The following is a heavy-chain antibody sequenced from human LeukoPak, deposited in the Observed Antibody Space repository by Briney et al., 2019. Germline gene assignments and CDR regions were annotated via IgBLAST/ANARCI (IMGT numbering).Heavy chain of an antibody. CDR3: ASALRFLEWWVQYFQH. CDR1: GYTFTSYA. Sequence: GASVKVSCKASGYTFTSYAMHWVRQAPGQRLEWMGWINAGNGNTKYSQKFQGRVTITRDTSASTAYMGLSSLRSEDTAVYYCASALRFLEWWVQYFQHWGQGTLVTVSS. V-gene: IGHV1-3*01. J-gene: IGHJ1*01. D-gene: IGHD3-3*01. CDR2: INAGNGNT.